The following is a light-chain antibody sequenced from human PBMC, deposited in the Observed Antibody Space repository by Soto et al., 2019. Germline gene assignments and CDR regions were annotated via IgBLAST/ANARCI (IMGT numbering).Light chain of an antibody. J-gene: IGKJ4*01. CDR2: GAS. V-gene: IGKV3-15*01. Sequence: EVLMTQSPATLSMSRGDRATLSCRASQSVSSNLAWYQQKPGQGPRLLIYGASTRATGIPARFSGSGSGTEFTLTISSLQSEDFAVYSCQQYNNWPLTFGGGTKVDIK. CDR1: QSVSSN. CDR3: QQYNNWPLT.